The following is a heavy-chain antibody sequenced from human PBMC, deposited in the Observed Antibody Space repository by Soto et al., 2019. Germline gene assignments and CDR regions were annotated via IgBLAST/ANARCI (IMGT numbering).Heavy chain of an antibody. CDR2: IYYSGST. J-gene: IGHJ4*02. Sequence: SETLSLTCTVSGGSISGGGYYWSWIRQHPGKGLEWIGYIYYSGSTYYNPSLKSRVTISVDTSRNQFSLKLSSVTAADTAVYYCARGSFILYDMLTGPFDYWGQGTLVTVSS. V-gene: IGHV4-31*03. CDR3: ARGSFILYDMLTGPFDY. CDR1: GGSISGGGYY. D-gene: IGHD3-9*01.